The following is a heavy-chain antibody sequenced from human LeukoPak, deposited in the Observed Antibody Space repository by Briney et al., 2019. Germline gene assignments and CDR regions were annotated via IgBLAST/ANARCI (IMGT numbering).Heavy chain of an antibody. V-gene: IGHV4-30-2*01. Sequence: SQTLSLTCTVSGGSISSGGYYWSWIRQPPGKGLEWIGYIYHSGSTYYNPSLKSRVTISIDRSKNQFSLKLSSVTAADTAVYYCARGPRGDDYGDYFDYWGQGTLVTVSS. J-gene: IGHJ4*02. CDR1: GGSISSGGYY. CDR3: ARGPRGDDYGDYFDY. CDR2: IYHSGST. D-gene: IGHD4-17*01.